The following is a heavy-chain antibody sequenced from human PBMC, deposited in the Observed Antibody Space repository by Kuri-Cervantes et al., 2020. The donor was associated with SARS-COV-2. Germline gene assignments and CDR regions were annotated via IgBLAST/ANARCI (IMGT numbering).Heavy chain of an antibody. V-gene: IGHV1-24*01. Sequence: ASVQVSSKVSGYTLTELSVHWVRQAPGKGLEWMGGFDPEDGETIYAQKFQGRVTMTEDTSTDTAYMELSSLRSEDTAVYYCATAPAYSGRALLAYWGQGTLVTVSS. CDR2: FDPEDGET. J-gene: IGHJ4*02. CDR1: GYTLTELS. D-gene: IGHD1-26*01. CDR3: ATAPAYSGRALLAY.